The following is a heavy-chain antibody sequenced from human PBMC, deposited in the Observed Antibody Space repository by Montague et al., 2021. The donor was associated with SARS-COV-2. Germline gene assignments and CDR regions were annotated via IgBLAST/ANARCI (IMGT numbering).Heavy chain of an antibody. D-gene: IGHD1-26*01. Sequence: TLSLTCTVSGDSVSSEIYYWSWIRQPAGKGLEWIGRIYTNGSTNYNPSLRSRVTISVDTSKNQFSLRLSSVTAADTAVYYCARVGGNHYRYFDYRGQGTLVTVSS. CDR3: ARVGGNHYRYFDY. V-gene: IGHV4-61*02. CDR1: GDSVSSEIYY. CDR2: IYTNGST. J-gene: IGHJ4*02.